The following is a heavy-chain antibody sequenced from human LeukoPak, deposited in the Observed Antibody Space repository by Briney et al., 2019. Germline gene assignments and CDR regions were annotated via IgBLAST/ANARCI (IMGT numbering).Heavy chain of an antibody. J-gene: IGHJ6*02. CDR1: GGSFSGYY. D-gene: IGHD2-2*01. CDR2: INHSGST. CDR3: ARLWEYCSSTSCYLGLLSNYYYGMDV. Sequence: SETLSLTCAVYGGSFSGYYWSWIRQPPGKGLEWIGEINHSGSTNYNPSLKSRVTISVDTSKNQFSLKLSSVTAADTAAYYCARLWEYCSSTSCYLGLLSNYYYGMDVWGQGTTVTVSS. V-gene: IGHV4-34*01.